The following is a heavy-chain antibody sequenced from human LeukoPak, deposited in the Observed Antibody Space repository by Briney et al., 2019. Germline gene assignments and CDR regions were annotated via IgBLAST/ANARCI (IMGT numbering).Heavy chain of an antibody. D-gene: IGHD3-3*01. J-gene: IGHJ4*02. CDR2: IKSKTDGGTT. CDR3: ATRITIFGVVIDC. CDR1: GFTFSNAW. V-gene: IGHV3-15*01. Sequence: GGSLRLSCAASGFTFSNAWMSSVRQAPGKGLEWVGRIKSKTDGGTTDYAALVKGRFTISRDDSKNTLYLQMNSLKTEDTAVYYCATRITIFGVVIDCWGQGTLVTVSS.